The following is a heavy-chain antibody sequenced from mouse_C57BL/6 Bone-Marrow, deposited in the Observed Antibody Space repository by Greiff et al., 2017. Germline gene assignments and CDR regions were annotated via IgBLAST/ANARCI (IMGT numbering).Heavy chain of an antibody. CDR2: SRNKANDYTT. Sequence: EVQGVESGGGLVQSGRSLRLSCATSGFTFSDFYMEWVRQAPGKGLEWIAASRNKANDYTTEYSASVKGRFIVSRDTSQSILYLQMNALRAEDTAIYYCARGHYDYDDPYWYFDVWGTGTTVTVSS. D-gene: IGHD2-4*01. CDR3: ARGHYDYDDPYWYFDV. J-gene: IGHJ1*03. V-gene: IGHV7-1*01. CDR1: GFTFSDFY.